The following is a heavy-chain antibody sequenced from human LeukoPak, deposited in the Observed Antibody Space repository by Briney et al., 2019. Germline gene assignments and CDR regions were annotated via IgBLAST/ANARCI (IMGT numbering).Heavy chain of an antibody. CDR2: IIPIFATA. CDR1: GGTFSSYA. D-gene: IGHD5-24*01. J-gene: IGHJ4*02. CDR3: AREGDGYKNFDY. V-gene: IGHV1-69*13. Sequence: SVKVSCKASGGTFSSYAISWVRQAPGQGLEWMGGIIPIFATANYAQKFQGRVTITADESTSTAYMELSSLRSEDTAVYYCAREGDGYKNFDYWGQGTLVTVSS.